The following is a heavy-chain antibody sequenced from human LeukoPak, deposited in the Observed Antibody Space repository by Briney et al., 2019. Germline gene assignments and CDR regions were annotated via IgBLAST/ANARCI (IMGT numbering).Heavy chain of an antibody. Sequence: PGGSLRLSCVASGFTFSTYWMNWVRQAPGKGLERVGTISPDGSDKYYVDSVKGRFTISRDNAKTSLYLQINSLRADDTALYFCARGIVVVVGASDHFDYWSQGTLITVSS. CDR2: ISPDGSDK. V-gene: IGHV3-7*01. J-gene: IGHJ4*02. CDR1: GFTFSTYW. D-gene: IGHD2-15*01. CDR3: ARGIVVVVGASDHFDY.